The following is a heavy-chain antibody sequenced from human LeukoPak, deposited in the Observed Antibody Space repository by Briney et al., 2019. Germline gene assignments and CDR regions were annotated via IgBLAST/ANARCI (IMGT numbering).Heavy chain of an antibody. CDR1: GYTFTGYD. CDR2: MNPNSGNT. Sequence: ASVKVSCKASGYTFTGYDINWVRQATGQGLEWVGWMNPNSGNTDYAQKVQGRVTITRNNAINSAYLELNSLRSDDTAVYCCARDDLKYYDYVWGSYRLFDYWGRGTLVTVSS. J-gene: IGHJ4*02. D-gene: IGHD3-16*02. V-gene: IGHV1-8*03. CDR3: ARDDLKYYDYVWGSYRLFDY.